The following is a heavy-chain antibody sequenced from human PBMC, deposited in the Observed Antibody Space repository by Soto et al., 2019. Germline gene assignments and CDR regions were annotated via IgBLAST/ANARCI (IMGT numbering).Heavy chain of an antibody. CDR2: INHSGST. CDR3: ARGQLERRYYYGMDV. Sequence: SETLSLTCAVYGGSFSGYYWSWIRQPPGKGLECIGEINHSGSTNYNPSLKSRVTISVDTSKNQFSLKLSSVTAADTAVYYCARGQLERRYYYGMDVWGQGTTVTVSS. J-gene: IGHJ6*02. V-gene: IGHV4-34*01. D-gene: IGHD1-1*01. CDR1: GGSFSGYY.